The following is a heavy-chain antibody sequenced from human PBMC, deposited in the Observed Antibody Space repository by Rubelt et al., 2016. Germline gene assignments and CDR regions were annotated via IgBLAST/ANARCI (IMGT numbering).Heavy chain of an antibody. D-gene: IGHD5-24*01. CDR3: ARERDDYGDY. J-gene: IGHJ4*02. V-gene: IGHV1-18*01. Sequence: QVQLVQSGAEVKKPGASVKVSCKASGYTFTSCGIRWVRQAPGQGLAWMGWIRAYNGNTNYAQKLQGRVTMTTDTSTSTAYMERRGLRSDDTAVDYCARERDDYGDYWGQGTLVTVSS. CDR2: IRAYNGNT. CDR1: GYTFTSCG.